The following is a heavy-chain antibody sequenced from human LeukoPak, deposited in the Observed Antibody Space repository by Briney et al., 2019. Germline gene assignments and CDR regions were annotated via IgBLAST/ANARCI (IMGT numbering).Heavy chain of an antibody. Sequence: SETLSLTCTVSGGSISSYYWSWIRQPPGKGLEWIGYIYYSGSTNYNPSLKSRVTISVDTSKNQFSLKLSSVTAADTAVYYCASWRGSGSYYNGFDYWGQGTLVTVSS. J-gene: IGHJ4*02. D-gene: IGHD3-10*01. CDR3: ASWRGSGSYYNGFDY. CDR1: GGSISSYY. V-gene: IGHV4-59*01. CDR2: IYYSGST.